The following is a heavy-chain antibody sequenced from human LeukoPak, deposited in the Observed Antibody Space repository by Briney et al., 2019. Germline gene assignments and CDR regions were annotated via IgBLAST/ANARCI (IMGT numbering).Heavy chain of an antibody. D-gene: IGHD6-19*01. CDR1: GYTFSGYY. V-gene: IGHV1-2*02. J-gene: IGHJ4*02. CDR2: MNPNSGAT. Sequence: ASVKVSCKTSGYTFSGYYMHWVRQAPGQGLEWMGLMNPNSGATNYEQKFQGRVSLTRDMSISTAYLELTSVTSDDTAVYYCARDGSGSGWYFFDYWGQGTLVTVFS. CDR3: ARDGSGSGWYFFDY.